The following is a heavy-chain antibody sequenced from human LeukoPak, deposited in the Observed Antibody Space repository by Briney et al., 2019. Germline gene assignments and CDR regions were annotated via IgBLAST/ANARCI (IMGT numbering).Heavy chain of an antibody. CDR1: GFTFSSYA. Sequence: HPEGSLRLSCAASGFTFSSYAMSWVRQAPGKGLERVSAISGSGGSTYYADSVKGRFTISRDNSKNTLYLQMNSLRAEDTAVYYCAKVDFDYYYYYGMDVWGQGTTVTVSS. D-gene: IGHD3-9*01. CDR2: ISGSGGST. V-gene: IGHV3-23*01. J-gene: IGHJ6*02. CDR3: AKVDFDYYYYYGMDV.